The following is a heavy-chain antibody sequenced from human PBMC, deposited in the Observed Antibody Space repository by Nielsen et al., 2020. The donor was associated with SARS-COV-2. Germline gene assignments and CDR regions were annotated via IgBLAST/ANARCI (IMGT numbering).Heavy chain of an antibody. CDR2: ISSSSSTI. CDR3: ARGLNGELFGFDY. Sequence: GESLKISCAASGFTFSSYSMNWVRQAPGKGLEWVSYISSSSSTIYYADSVKGRFTISRDNAKNSLYLQMNSLRAEDTAVYYCARGLNGELFGFDYWGQGTLVTVSS. CDR1: GFTFSSYS. J-gene: IGHJ4*02. D-gene: IGHD3-10*01. V-gene: IGHV3-48*01.